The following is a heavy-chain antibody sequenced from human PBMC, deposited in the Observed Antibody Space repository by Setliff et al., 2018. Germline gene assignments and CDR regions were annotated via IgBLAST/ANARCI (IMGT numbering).Heavy chain of an antibody. CDR3: STRTVAARSLDT. CDR2: ISGSGGST. J-gene: IGHJ5*02. V-gene: IGHV3-23*01. Sequence: PGGSLRLSCAASGFTFTSYAMNWVRQAPGKGLEWVSAISGSGGSTDYADSVKGRFTISRDNAKNSLYLQLNSLRAEDTAVYYCSTRTVAARSLDTWGQGTLVTVSS. CDR1: GFTFTSYA. D-gene: IGHD6-13*01.